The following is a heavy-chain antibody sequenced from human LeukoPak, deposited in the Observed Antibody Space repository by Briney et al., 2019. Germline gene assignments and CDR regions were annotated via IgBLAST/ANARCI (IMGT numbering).Heavy chain of an antibody. V-gene: IGHV3-23*01. J-gene: IGHJ6*03. CDR2: ISGSGGST. D-gene: IGHD6-19*01. CDR1: GFTFSSYA. Sequence: GGALRLSCAASGFTFSSYAMSWVRQAPGKGLEWVSAISGSGGSTYCADSVKGRFTISRDNSKNTLYLQMNSLRAEDTAVYYCAKITVAGTYYYYYYMDVWGKGTTVTISS. CDR3: AKITVAGTYYYYYYMDV.